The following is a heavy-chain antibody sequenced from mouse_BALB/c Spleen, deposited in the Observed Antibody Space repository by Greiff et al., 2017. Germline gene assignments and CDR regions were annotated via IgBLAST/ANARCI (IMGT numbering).Heavy chain of an antibody. Sequence: QVQLQQSGAELARPGASVKLSCKASGYTFTSYWMQWVKQRPGQGLEWIGAIYPGDGDTRYTQKFKGKATLTADKSSSTAYMQLSSLASEDSAVYYCATSDYYGSSWDYWGQGTTLTVSS. J-gene: IGHJ2*01. CDR1: GYTFTSYW. D-gene: IGHD1-1*01. CDR3: ATSDYYGSSWDY. V-gene: IGHV1-87*01. CDR2: IYPGDGDT.